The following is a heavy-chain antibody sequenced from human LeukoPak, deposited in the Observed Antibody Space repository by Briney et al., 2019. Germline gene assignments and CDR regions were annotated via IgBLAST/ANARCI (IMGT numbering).Heavy chain of an antibody. CDR2: IIPILGIA. V-gene: IGHV1-69*04. Sequence: GASVKVSCKASGGTFSSYAISWVRQAPGQGLEWMGRIIPILGIANHAQKFQGRVTITADKSTSTAYMELSSLRSEDTAVYYCARDMQYSSGLATDYWGQGTLVTVSS. CDR1: GGTFSSYA. CDR3: ARDMQYSSGLATDY. D-gene: IGHD6-19*01. J-gene: IGHJ4*02.